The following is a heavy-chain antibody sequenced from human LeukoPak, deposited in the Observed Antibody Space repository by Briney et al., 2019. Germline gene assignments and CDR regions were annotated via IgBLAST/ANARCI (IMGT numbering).Heavy chain of an antibody. CDR3: AAMGTQVVVIDY. V-gene: IGHV4-39*07. D-gene: IGHD2-15*01. J-gene: IGHJ4*02. Sequence: SETLSLTCTVSGGSISSSSYYWGWIRQPPGKGLEWIGSIYYSGSTYYNPSLKSRVTISVDRSKNQFSLKLSSVTAADTAVYYCAAMGTQVVVIDYWGQGTLVTVSS. CDR2: IYYSGST. CDR1: GGSISSSSYY.